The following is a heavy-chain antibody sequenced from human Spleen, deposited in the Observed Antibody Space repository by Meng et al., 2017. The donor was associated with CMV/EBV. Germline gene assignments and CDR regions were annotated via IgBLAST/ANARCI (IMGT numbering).Heavy chain of an antibody. CDR1: RFTFSSYW. Sequence: GESLKISCAASRFTFSSYWMSWVRQAPGKGLEWVANIKQDGSEKYYVDSVKGRFTISRDNAKNSLYLQMNSLRAEDTALYYCAKDIEGTAMVTDYWGQGTLVTVSS. V-gene: IGHV3-7*03. D-gene: IGHD5-18*01. J-gene: IGHJ4*02. CDR3: AKDIEGTAMVTDY. CDR2: IKQDGSEK.